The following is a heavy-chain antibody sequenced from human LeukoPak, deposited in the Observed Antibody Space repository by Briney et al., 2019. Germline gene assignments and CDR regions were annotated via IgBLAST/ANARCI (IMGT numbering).Heavy chain of an antibody. J-gene: IGHJ1*01. CDR3: AKLTYYDFWSGYQYFQH. V-gene: IGHV3-23*01. CDR2: ISGGGDNT. Sequence: GGSLRLSSAASGFTFSSHAMSWVRQAPGEGLEWVSAISGGGDNTYYADSVKGRFTISRDNSKNTLYLQMNSLRAEDTALYYCAKLTYYDFWSGYQYFQHWGQGTLVTVSS. CDR1: GFTFSSHA. D-gene: IGHD3-3*01.